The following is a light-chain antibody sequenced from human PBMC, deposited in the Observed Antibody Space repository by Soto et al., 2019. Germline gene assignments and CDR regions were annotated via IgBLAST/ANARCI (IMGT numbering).Light chain of an antibody. Sequence: QSVLAQPPSVSGAPGQKVTIFCTGSSSNIGAGYDLHWYQQLPGTAPKLLLYGNNNRPSGVPDRFSGSKSGTSASLAITGLQAEDEADYYCQSYDSSLSAYVFGTGTKVTVL. V-gene: IGLV1-40*01. CDR3: QSYDSSLSAYV. CDR1: SSNIGAGYD. CDR2: GNN. J-gene: IGLJ1*01.